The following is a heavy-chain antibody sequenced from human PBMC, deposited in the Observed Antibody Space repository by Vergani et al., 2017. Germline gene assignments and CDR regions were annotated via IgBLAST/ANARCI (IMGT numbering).Heavy chain of an antibody. D-gene: IGHD3-10*01. J-gene: IGHJ4*02. CDR1: GGSISSSSYY. V-gene: IGHV4-39*01. CDR3: ARHPRFGERPVDY. Sequence: QLQLQESCPGLVKPSETLSLPCTVSGGSISSSSYYWGWIRQPPGKGLEWIGSIYYSGSTYYNPSLKSRVTISVDTSKNQFSLKLSSVTAADTAVYYCARHPRFGERPVDYWGQGTLVTVSS. CDR2: IYYSGST.